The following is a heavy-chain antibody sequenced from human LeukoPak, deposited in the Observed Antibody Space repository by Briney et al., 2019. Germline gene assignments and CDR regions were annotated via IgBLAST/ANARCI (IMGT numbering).Heavy chain of an antibody. Sequence: GGSLRLSCAASGFTFTSYSMNWVRKAPGKGLEWVSYISGSSSAIHYADSVKGRFTISRDNANNSLYLQMNSLRAEDTAVYYCARGCGSLSLGYWGQGTLVTVSS. CDR1: GFTFTSYS. J-gene: IGHJ4*02. CDR2: ISGSSSAI. CDR3: ARGCGSLSLGY. V-gene: IGHV3-48*04. D-gene: IGHD1-26*01.